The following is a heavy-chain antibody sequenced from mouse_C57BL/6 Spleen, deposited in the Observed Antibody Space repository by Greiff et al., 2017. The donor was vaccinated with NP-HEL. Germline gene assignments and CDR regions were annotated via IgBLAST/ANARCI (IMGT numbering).Heavy chain of an antibody. D-gene: IGHD2-2*01. CDR2: IDPEDGDT. CDR1: GFNIKDYY. J-gene: IGHJ2*01. CDR3: TSMVTTGRPFDY. V-gene: IGHV14-1*01. Sequence: EVQLQQSGAELVRPGASVKLSCTASGFNIKDYYMHWVKQRPEQGLEWIGRIDPEDGDTEYAPKFQGKATMTADTSSNTAYLQLSSLTSEDTAVYYCTSMVTTGRPFDYWGQGTTLTVSS.